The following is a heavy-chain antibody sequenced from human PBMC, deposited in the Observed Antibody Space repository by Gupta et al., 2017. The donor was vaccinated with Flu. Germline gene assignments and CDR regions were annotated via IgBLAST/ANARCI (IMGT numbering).Heavy chain of an antibody. V-gene: IGHV3-72*01. D-gene: IGHD1-26*01. Sequence: QAPGKGLEWVGRSRSKPNNYSTQYAASVKGRFSVFRDDSKNSLYLQMNSLKTEDSAVYYCAKDRSGSYSWDSWGQGTLVTVSS. J-gene: IGHJ4*02. CDR2: SRSKPNNYST. CDR3: AKDRSGSYSWDS.